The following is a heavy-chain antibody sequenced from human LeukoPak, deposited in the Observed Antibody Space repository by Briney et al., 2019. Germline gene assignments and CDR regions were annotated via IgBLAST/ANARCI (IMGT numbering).Heavy chain of an antibody. CDR2: IYYSGST. CDR1: GGSISSYY. D-gene: IGHD3-9*01. Sequence: PSETLSLTCTVSGGSISSYYWSWIRQPPGKGLEWIGYIYYSGSTNYNPSLKSRVTISVDTSKNQFSLKLSSVTAADTAVYYCARGGDYDILRFDPWGQGTLVTVSS. CDR3: ARGGDYDILRFDP. J-gene: IGHJ5*02. V-gene: IGHV4-59*01.